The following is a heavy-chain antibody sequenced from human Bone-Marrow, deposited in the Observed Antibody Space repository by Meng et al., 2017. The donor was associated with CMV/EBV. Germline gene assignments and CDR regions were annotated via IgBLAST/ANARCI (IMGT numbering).Heavy chain of an antibody. CDR3: ARDSAAEDAFDI. D-gene: IGHD6-13*01. J-gene: IGHJ3*02. CDR2: ISSSSSYI. CDR1: GFTFSSYS. V-gene: IGHV3-21*01. Sequence: GESLKISCAASGFTFSSYSMNWVRQAPGKGLEWVSSISSSSSYIYYADSVKGRFTISRDNAKNSLYLQMNSLRAEDTAVYYCARDSAAEDAFDIWGQGTRVTVSS.